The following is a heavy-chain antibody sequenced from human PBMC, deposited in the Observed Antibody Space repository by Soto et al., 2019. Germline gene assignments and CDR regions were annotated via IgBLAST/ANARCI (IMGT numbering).Heavy chain of an antibody. CDR1: GFTFSSYG. CDR3: APRGGIAAAGTTGRDAFDI. V-gene: IGHV3-30*03. Sequence: PGGSLRLSCAASGFTFSSYGMHWVRQAPGKGLEWVAVISYDGSNKYYADSVKGRFTISRDNSKNTLYLQMNSLRAEDTAVYYCAPRGGIAAAGTTGRDAFDIWGQGTMVTVSS. D-gene: IGHD6-13*01. CDR2: ISYDGSNK. J-gene: IGHJ3*02.